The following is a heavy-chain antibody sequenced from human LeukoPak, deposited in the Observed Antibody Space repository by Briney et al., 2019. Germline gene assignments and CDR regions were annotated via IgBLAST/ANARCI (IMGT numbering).Heavy chain of an antibody. CDR3: ARSIMVRGVIFFSSTTYFDY. D-gene: IGHD3-10*01. CDR1: GYTFTSYG. CDR2: ISAYNGNT. V-gene: IGHV1-18*01. J-gene: IGHJ4*02. Sequence: GASVKVSCKASGYTFTSYGISWVRQAPGQGLEWIGWISAYNGNTNYAQKLQGRVTMTTDTSTSTAYMELRSLRSDDTAVYYCARSIMVRGVIFFSSTTYFDYWGQGTLVTVSS.